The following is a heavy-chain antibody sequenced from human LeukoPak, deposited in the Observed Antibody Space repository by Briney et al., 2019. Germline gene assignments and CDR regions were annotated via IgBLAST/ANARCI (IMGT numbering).Heavy chain of an antibody. D-gene: IGHD6-13*01. CDR1: GGTFSSHA. Sequence: SVKVSCKASGGTFSSHAISWVRQAPGQGLEWMGGIIPIFGTANYAQKFQERVTITRDMSTSTAYMELSSLRSEDTAVYYCAADQRYSSSWYRTFDYWGQGTLVTVSS. V-gene: IGHV1-69*05. J-gene: IGHJ4*02. CDR2: IIPIFGTA. CDR3: AADQRYSSSWYRTFDY.